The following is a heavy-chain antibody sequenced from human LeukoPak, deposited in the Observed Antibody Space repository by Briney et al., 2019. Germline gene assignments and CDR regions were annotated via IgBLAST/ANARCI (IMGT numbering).Heavy chain of an antibody. CDR3: ARAEGAYYYYYMDV. CDR1: GYTFTSYD. Sequence: ASVKVSCKASGYTFTSYDINWVRQATGQGLEWMGWMNPNSGNTGYAQKFQGRVTTTRNTSISTAYMELSSLRSEDTAVYYCARAEGAYYYYYMDVWGKGTTVTVSS. CDR2: MNPNSGNT. J-gene: IGHJ6*03. V-gene: IGHV1-8*01. D-gene: IGHD3-16*01.